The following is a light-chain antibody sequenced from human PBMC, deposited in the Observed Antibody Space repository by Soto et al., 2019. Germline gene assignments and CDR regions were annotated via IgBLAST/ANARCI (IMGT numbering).Light chain of an antibody. CDR3: QQLNTYPPIT. J-gene: IGKJ5*01. CDR1: QVISSD. CDR2: ATS. Sequence: DVQLTQSPSFLSASVGDRVTITCRASQVISSDFAWYQQKPGKAPKLLIYATSTLQRGVPSRFSGSGSGTDFTLTISNLQPEDFGTYYCQQLNTYPPITFGHGTLLEI. V-gene: IGKV1-9*01.